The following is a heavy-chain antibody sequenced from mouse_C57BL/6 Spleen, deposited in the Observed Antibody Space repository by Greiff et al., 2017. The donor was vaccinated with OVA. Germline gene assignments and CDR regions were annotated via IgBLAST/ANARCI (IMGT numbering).Heavy chain of an antibody. Sequence: QVQLQQPGAELVKPGASVKVSCKASGYTFTSYWMHWVKQRPGQGLEWIGRIHPYDSDTNYNQKFKGKATLTVDKSSSTAYMQLSSLTSEDSAVYYCAIEDDGYYDWYFDVWGTGTTVTVSS. J-gene: IGHJ1*03. CDR1: GYTFTSYW. CDR2: IHPYDSDT. CDR3: AIEDDGYYDWYFDV. D-gene: IGHD2-3*01. V-gene: IGHV1-74*01.